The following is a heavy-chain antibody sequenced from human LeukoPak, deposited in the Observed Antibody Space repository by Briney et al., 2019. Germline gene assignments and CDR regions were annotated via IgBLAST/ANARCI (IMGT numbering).Heavy chain of an antibody. CDR2: INPNSGGT. D-gene: IGHD3-3*01. CDR1: GYTFTGYY. V-gene: IGHV1-2*02. J-gene: IGHJ5*02. Sequence: ASVKVSCKASGYTFTGYYMHWVRQAPGQGLEWMGWINPNSGGTNYAQKFQGRVTMTRDTSISTAYMELSRLRSDETAVYYCARVLRFLEWEHNWFDPWGQGTLVTVSS. CDR3: ARVLRFLEWEHNWFDP.